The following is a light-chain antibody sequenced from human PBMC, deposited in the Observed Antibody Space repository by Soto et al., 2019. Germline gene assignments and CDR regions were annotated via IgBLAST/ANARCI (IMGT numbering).Light chain of an antibody. J-gene: IGKJ4*02. CDR1: QSISNY. Sequence: DIEMTQSPSSLSASVGDRVTITCRAGQSISNYLNWYQHKPGKVPKLLIYAAPSLQSGVITRFRGSGSGTDFTLTISSLQPEDFATYYCQQSYGPPLTFGGGTKVEIK. CDR3: QQSYGPPLT. CDR2: AAP. V-gene: IGKV1-39*01.